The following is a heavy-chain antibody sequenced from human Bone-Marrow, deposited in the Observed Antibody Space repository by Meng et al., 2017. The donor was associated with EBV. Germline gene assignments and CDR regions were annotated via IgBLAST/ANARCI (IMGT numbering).Heavy chain of an antibody. CDR2: IYYSGST. CDR3: AREYESSGYSDY. V-gene: IGHV4-39*07. J-gene: IGHJ4*02. D-gene: IGHD3-22*01. Sequence: LRLQESGPGLLKRSETLSPTVMVSGGSISSSSYYWGWIRQPPGKGLEWIGSIYYSGSTYYNPSLKSRVTISVDTSKNQFSLKLSSVTAADTAVYYCAREYESSGYSDYWGQGTLVTVSS. CDR1: GGSISSSSYY.